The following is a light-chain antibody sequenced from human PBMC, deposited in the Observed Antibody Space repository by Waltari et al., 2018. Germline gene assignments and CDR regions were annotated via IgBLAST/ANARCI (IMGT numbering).Light chain of an antibody. V-gene: IGLV2-14*01. Sequence: QSALTQPASVSGSPGQSITISCTGTSSDVGGYNYVSWYQQHPGKAPKLMIYDVSKRPRGFSLRFSGSRSGNPASLTISGLQAEDEADYYCSSYTSSSTYVFGTGTKVTVL. CDR1: SSDVGGYNY. CDR3: SSYTSSSTYV. J-gene: IGLJ1*01. CDR2: DVS.